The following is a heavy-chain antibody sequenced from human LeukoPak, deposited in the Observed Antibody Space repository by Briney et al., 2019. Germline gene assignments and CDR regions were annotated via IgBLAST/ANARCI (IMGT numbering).Heavy chain of an antibody. Sequence: QPGGSLRLSCAASGFTVSSNYMSWARQAPGKGLEWVSVIHTDDTTYYADSVKGRFPISRDTSRNTLHLQMNSLRAEDTAVYYCARHDYGDPWGQGTLVTVSS. V-gene: IGHV3-53*01. J-gene: IGHJ5*02. D-gene: IGHD4-17*01. CDR3: ARHDYGDP. CDR2: IHTDDTT. CDR1: GFTVSSNY.